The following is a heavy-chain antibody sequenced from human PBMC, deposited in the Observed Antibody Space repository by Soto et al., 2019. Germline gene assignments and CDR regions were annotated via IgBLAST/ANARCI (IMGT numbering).Heavy chain of an antibody. J-gene: IGHJ5*02. CDR3: ANLHYDILTGYYLYNWFDP. V-gene: IGHV1-69*01. Sequence: QVQLVQSGAEVKKPGSSVKVSCKASGGTFSSYAISWVRQAPGQGLEWMGGIIPIFGTANYEQQFQGRVTITAAESTSTAYMELSSLRSEDTAVYYCANLHYDILTGYYLYNWFDPWGQGTLVTVSS. CDR2: IIPIFGTA. D-gene: IGHD3-9*01. CDR1: GGTFSSYA.